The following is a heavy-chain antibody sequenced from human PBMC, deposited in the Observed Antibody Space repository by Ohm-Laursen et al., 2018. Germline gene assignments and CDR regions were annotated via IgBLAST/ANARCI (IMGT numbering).Heavy chain of an antibody. Sequence: GTLSLTCAVYGGSFSGYYWSWIRQPPGKGLEWIGEINHSGSTNYNPSLKSRVTISVDTSKNQFSLKLSSVTAADTAVYYCARGRQNPYYYYYYGMDVWGQGTTVTVSS. CDR1: GGSFSGYY. V-gene: IGHV4-34*01. CDR3: ARGRQNPYYYYYYGMDV. CDR2: INHSGST. D-gene: IGHD1-14*01. J-gene: IGHJ6*02.